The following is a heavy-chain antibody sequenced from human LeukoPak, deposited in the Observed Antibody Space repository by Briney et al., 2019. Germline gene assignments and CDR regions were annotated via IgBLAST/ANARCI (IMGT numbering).Heavy chain of an antibody. J-gene: IGHJ6*02. Sequence: PGGSLRLSCAASGFTFSSYWMHWVRQAPGKGLVWVSRINSDGSSTSYADSVKGRFTISRDNAKNTLYLQMNSLRAEDTAVYYCARGRGHFDWLLSRHYGMDVWGQGTTVTVSS. V-gene: IGHV3-74*01. D-gene: IGHD3-9*01. CDR2: INSDGSST. CDR3: ARGRGHFDWLLSRHYGMDV. CDR1: GFTFSSYW.